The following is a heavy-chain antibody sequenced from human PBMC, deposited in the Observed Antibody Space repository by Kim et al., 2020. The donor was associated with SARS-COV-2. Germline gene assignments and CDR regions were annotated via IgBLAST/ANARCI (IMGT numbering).Heavy chain of an antibody. V-gene: IGHV1-24*01. D-gene: IGHD4-17*01. CDR2: FDPEDGET. CDR1: GYTLTELS. J-gene: IGHJ6*02. Sequence: ASVKVSCKVSGYTLTELSMHWVRQAPGKGLEWMGGFDPEDGETIYAQKFQGRVTMTEDTSTDTTYMELSSLRSEDTAVYYCATEGAGGGTTVVNTRPYYYYYGMDVWGQGTTVTVSS. CDR3: ATEGAGGGTTVVNTRPYYYYYGMDV.